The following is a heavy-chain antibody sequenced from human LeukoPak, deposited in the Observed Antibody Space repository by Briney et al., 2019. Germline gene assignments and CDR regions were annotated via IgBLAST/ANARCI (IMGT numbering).Heavy chain of an antibody. V-gene: IGHV3-23*01. J-gene: IGHJ4*02. Sequence: GSLRLSCAASEFTFSNYAMSWVRQPPGKGLEWVSAISNSGGTTYYADSVKGRFTISRDNSKNTLYLQMNSLRAEDPAVYYCAKEVRNVAAADYWGQGTLVTVSS. CDR3: AKEVRNVAAADY. CDR2: ISNSGGTT. D-gene: IGHD2-15*01. CDR1: EFTFSNYA.